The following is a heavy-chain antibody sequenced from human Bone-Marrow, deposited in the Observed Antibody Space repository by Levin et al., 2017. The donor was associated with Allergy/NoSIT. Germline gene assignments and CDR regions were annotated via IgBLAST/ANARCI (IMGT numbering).Heavy chain of an antibody. Sequence: GESLKISCAASGFSFSSCDMSWVRQAPGKGLQWVAAISSNGFSTFYADSVKGRFTISRDNSKNTLYLQINSLRAEDTAMYYCAKNSLDYGYYDYWGQGTLVTVSS. J-gene: IGHJ4*02. CDR3: AKNSLDYGYYDY. D-gene: IGHD4-17*01. V-gene: IGHV3-23*01. CDR1: GFSFSSCD. CDR2: ISSNGFST.